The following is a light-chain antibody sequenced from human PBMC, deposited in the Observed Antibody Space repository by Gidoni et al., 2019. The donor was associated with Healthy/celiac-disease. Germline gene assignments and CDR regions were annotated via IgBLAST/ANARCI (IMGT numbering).Light chain of an antibody. CDR2: EVS. V-gene: IGLV2-14*01. CDR1: TSDVGGSHY. Sequence: QSALTQPASVSGSPGQPITLSCTGTTSDVGGSHYVSWFQQHPSKAPKLMIYEVSNRPSGVSYRFSGSRSGNTVSLTISGLQAEDEADYYGSSYTSSCTPGFGGGTKLTVL. CDR3: SSYTSSCTPG. J-gene: IGLJ2*01.